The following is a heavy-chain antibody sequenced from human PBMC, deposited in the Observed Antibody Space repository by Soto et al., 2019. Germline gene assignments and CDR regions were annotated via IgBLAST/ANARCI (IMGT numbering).Heavy chain of an antibody. V-gene: IGHV1-69*12. J-gene: IGHJ6*02. CDR2: IMPMFGVT. CDR3: AGEGVTSSMSLPWMGYHYYGLDV. CDR1: GGTFNSHT. Sequence: QVQLVQSGAEVKKPGSSVKVSSRASGGTFNSHTISWVRQAPGQGLEWMGGIMPMFGVTNYARKFQGRLTMTANESTTTAYMEVSSLTSDDTAVYYCAGEGVTSSMSLPWMGYHYYGLDVWGQGTTVIVSS. D-gene: IGHD2-2*01.